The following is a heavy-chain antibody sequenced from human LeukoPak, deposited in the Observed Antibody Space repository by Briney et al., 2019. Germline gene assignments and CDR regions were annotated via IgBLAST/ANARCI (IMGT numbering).Heavy chain of an antibody. V-gene: IGHV3-21*04. CDR2: ISSSSSYI. CDR1: GFTFSSYS. J-gene: IGHJ4*02. CDR3: ARESNYDYGGNGGIDY. D-gene: IGHD4-23*01. Sequence: KPGGSLRLSCAASGFTFSSYSMNWVRQAPGKGLEWVSSISSSSSYIHYADSVRGRFTISRDNAKNSLFLQMNSLRAEDTAVYYCARESNYDYGGNGGIDYWGQGTLVTVSS.